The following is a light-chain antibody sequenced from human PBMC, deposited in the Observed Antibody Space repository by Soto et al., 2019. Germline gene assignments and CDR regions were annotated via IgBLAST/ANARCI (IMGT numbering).Light chain of an antibody. CDR1: SSDVGGYNY. CDR2: EVS. V-gene: IGLV2-14*01. J-gene: IGLJ1*01. Sequence: QSALTQPASVSGSPGQSITISCTGTSSDVGGYNYVSWYQQHPGKAPKLMIYEVSNRPSGVSNRFSGSKSGNTASLTISGCQAEDEADYYCSSYTSSSIDYVFGTGTKLTVL. CDR3: SSYTSSSIDYV.